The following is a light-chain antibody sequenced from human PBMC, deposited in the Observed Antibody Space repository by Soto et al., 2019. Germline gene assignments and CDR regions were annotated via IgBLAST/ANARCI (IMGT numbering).Light chain of an antibody. Sequence: QSVLTQPPSVSGAPGQRVTISCTGSSSNIGAGYDVHWYQQLPGTAPKLLIYGNSNRPSGVPDRFSGSKSGTSASLAITGLQADDEADYYCQSSDSSVTLRVFGTGTKLTVL. CDR3: QSSDSSVTLRV. V-gene: IGLV1-40*01. CDR2: GNS. CDR1: SSNIGAGYD. J-gene: IGLJ1*01.